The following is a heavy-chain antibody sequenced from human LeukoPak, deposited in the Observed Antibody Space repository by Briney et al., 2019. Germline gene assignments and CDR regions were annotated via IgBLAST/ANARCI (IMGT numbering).Heavy chain of an antibody. CDR2: IKQDGGEK. CDR1: EFTFSSYW. V-gene: IGHV3-7*01. J-gene: IGHJ4*02. CDR3: ARVGARQILEY. D-gene: IGHD4-17*01. Sequence: GGSLRLSCAASEFTFSSYWMSWVRQAPWKGLEWVANIKQDGGEKYYLDSVKGRFTVSRDNAKDSLYLQMNSLRAEDTAVYYCARVGARQILEYWGQGTLVTVPS.